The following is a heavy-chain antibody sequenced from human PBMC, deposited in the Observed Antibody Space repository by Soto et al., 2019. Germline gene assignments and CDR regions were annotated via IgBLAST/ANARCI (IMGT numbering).Heavy chain of an antibody. J-gene: IGHJ6*02. CDR2: IWCDGSNK. D-gene: IGHD6-13*01. V-gene: IGHV3-33*06. CDR1: GFTFSSYS. Sequence: GGSLRLSCAASGFTFSSYSMNWVRQAPGKGLEWVAVIWCDGSNKYYADSVKGRFTISRDNSKNTLYLQMNSLRAEDTAVYYCAKETSSSQWYYYYGMDVWGQGTTVTVSS. CDR3: AKETSSSQWYYYYGMDV.